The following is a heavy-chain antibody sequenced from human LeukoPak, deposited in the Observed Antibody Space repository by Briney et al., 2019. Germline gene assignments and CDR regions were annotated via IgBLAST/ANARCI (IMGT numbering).Heavy chain of an antibody. V-gene: IGHV1-18*01. CDR1: GYTFTSYG. D-gene: IGHD2-21*02. CDR2: ISAYNGNT. CDR3: AREVTPYYYYYMDV. Sequence: ASVKVSCKASGYTFTSYGISWVRQAPGQGLEWMGWISAYNGNTNYAQKLQGRVTTTTDTSTSTAYMELRSLRSDDTAVYYCAREVTPYYYYYMDVWGKGTTVTVSS. J-gene: IGHJ6*03.